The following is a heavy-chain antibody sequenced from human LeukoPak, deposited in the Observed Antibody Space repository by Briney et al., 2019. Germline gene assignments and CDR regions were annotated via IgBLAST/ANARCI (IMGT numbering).Heavy chain of an antibody. CDR2: IYTSGST. V-gene: IGHV4-4*07. Sequence: PSETLSLTCTVSGGSISSYYWSWIRQPAGKGLEWIGRIYTSGSTNYNPSLKSRVTMSVDTSKNQFSLKLSSVTAADTAVYYCARVVIVPAAMSWWFDPWGQGTLVTVSS. J-gene: IGHJ5*02. CDR1: GGSISSYY. D-gene: IGHD2-2*01. CDR3: ARVVIVPAAMSWWFDP.